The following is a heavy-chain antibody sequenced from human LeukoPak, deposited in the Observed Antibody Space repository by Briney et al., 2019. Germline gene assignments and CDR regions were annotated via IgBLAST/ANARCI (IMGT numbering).Heavy chain of an antibody. CDR2: INSDGSST. V-gene: IGHV3-74*01. CDR3: ARDLVHFYYGVDV. J-gene: IGHJ6*02. D-gene: IGHD2-8*02. Sequence: GGSLRLSCAASGFTFTSYWMHWVRQAPGKGLEWVARINSDGSSTSYADSVKGRFTISRDNAKNTLYLQMNSLRAEDTAVYYCARDLVHFYYGVDVWGQGTTVTVSS. CDR1: GFTFTSYW.